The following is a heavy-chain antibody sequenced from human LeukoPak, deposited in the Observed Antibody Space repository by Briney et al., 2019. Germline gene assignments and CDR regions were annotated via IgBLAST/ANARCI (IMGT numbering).Heavy chain of an antibody. V-gene: IGHV1-3*01. CDR1: GYTFTSYA. CDR3: ARSLLRWFGEPDNWFDP. Sequence: ASVKVSCKASGYTFTSYAMHWVRQAPGQRLEWMGWINAGNGNTKYSQKFQGRVTITRDTSASTAYMELSSLRSEDTAVYYCARSLLRWFGEPDNWFDPWGQGTLVTVSS. D-gene: IGHD3-10*01. CDR2: INAGNGNT. J-gene: IGHJ5*02.